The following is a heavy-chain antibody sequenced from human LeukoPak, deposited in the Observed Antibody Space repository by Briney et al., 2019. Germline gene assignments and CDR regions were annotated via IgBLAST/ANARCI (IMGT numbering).Heavy chain of an antibody. D-gene: IGHD2-15*01. J-gene: IGHJ4*02. Sequence: GGSLRLSCAGSGFPFSSHGMNWVRQAPGKGLEWVSGISPGGGPTYYADSVKGRFTISRDDSKNTLYLQMNSLRAEDTAVYYCARSSSRYCSGGSCYSGVLGYFDYWGQGTLVTVSS. CDR2: ISPGGGPT. CDR1: GFPFSSHG. V-gene: IGHV3-23*01. CDR3: ARSSSRYCSGGSCYSGVLGYFDY.